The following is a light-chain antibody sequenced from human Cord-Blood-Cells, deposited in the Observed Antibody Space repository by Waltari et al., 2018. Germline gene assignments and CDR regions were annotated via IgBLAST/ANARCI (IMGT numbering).Light chain of an antibody. J-gene: IGLJ3*02. V-gene: IGLV2-23*01. CDR1: SSDVGSYNL. CDR3: CSYAGSSTWV. CDR2: EGS. Sequence: QSALTQPASVSGSPGQSITISCTGTSSDVGSYNLVSWYQQHPGKAPKLRIYEGSKRPSGVFNRFSGSKSGDTASLTISGLQSEDEADYYCCSYAGSSTWVSGGGTKLTVL.